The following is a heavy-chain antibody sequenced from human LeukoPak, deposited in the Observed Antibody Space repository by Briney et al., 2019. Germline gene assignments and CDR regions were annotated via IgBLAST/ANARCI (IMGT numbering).Heavy chain of an antibody. V-gene: IGHV4-34*01. J-gene: IGHJ3*02. Sequence: SETLSLTCAVYGGSFSGYYWSWIRQPPGKGLEWIGEINHSGSTNYNPSLKSRVTISVDTSKNQFSLTLSSVTAADTAVYYCARSSIWTYYDIPGRAFDIWGQGTMVTVSS. CDR3: ARSSIWTYYDIPGRAFDI. D-gene: IGHD3-9*01. CDR1: GGSFSGYY. CDR2: INHSGST.